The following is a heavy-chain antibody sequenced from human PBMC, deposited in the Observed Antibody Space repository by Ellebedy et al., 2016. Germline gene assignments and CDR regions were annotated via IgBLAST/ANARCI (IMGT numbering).Heavy chain of an antibody. J-gene: IGHJ2*01. CDR3: ANIAVSGRWYFDV. D-gene: IGHD6-19*01. V-gene: IGHV3-23*01. CDR2: ISSSGTLT. CDR1: GFTFSTQP. Sequence: GESLKISCAASGFTFSTQPMSWVRQAPGRGLEWVSSISSSGTLTYHADSVKGRFTIFRDNSKNTLYLQMNSLRADDTAVYYCANIAVSGRWYFDVWGRGTLVTVSS.